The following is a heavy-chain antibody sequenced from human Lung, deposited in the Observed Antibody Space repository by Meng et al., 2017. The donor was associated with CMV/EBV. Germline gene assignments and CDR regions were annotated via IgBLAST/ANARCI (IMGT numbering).Heavy chain of an antibody. CDR3: ARPIEGIRETLDY. V-gene: IGHV3-7*01. D-gene: IGHD3-10*01. CDR1: GFTVTRNW. J-gene: IGHJ4*02. Sequence: GESXKISCAASGFTVTRNWMTWVRQAPGKGLEWVANINEDGTDKNYLDSVKGRFTISRDNVKKSVYLQMNTLRGEDTAVYYCARPIEGIRETLDYWGQGARVTGAS. CDR2: INEDGTDK.